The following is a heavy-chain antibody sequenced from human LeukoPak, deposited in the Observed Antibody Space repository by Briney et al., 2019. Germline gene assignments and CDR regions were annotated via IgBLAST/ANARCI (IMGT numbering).Heavy chain of an antibody. V-gene: IGHV4-39*07. CDR2: IYYSGST. CDR1: GGSISSSSYY. Sequence: SETLSLTCTVSGGSISSSSYYWGWIRQPPGKGLEWIGSIYYSGSTYYNPSLKSRVTISVDTSKNQFSLKLCSVTAADTAVYYCARDSKGRLRDSSGISGYYFDYWGQGTLVTVSS. J-gene: IGHJ4*02. D-gene: IGHD3-22*01. CDR3: ARDSKGRLRDSSGISGYYFDY.